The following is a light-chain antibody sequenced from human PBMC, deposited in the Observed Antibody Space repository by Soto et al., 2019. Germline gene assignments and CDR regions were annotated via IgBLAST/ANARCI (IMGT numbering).Light chain of an antibody. CDR3: QQHGTSPIT. CDR2: GAY. J-gene: IGKJ5*01. CDR1: QSVSSSY. V-gene: IGKV3-20*01. Sequence: EIVSTQSPGTLSLSPGARPTLSCRSSQSVSSSYLAWYQQKPGQAPRLLIYGAYSRATGITDRFSGSGSGTDFPLTISRLEPEDFAVYYCQQHGTSPITFGPGTRLEIK.